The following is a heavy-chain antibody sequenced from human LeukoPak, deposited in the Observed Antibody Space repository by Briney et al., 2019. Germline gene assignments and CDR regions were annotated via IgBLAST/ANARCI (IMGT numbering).Heavy chain of an antibody. J-gene: IGHJ4*02. D-gene: IGHD4-17*01. Sequence: SGTLSLTCAVSGGFITSGIHWWSWARQTPGKGLEWIGEIYQSGTTNYKPSLKSRVTMSLDKSRNLFSLQLSSVTAADTAVYYCATYFYGDYALHYFDYWGQGALVTVSS. CDR2: IYQSGTT. CDR3: ATYFYGDYALHYFDY. V-gene: IGHV4-4*02. CDR1: GGFITSGIHW.